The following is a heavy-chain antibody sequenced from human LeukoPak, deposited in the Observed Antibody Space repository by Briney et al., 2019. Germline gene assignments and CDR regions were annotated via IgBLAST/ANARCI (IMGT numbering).Heavy chain of an antibody. CDR1: GGSFSGYY. CDR3: ARSPLRITIFGVDSNWFDP. CDR2: INHSGST. V-gene: IGHV4-34*01. Sequence: SETLSLTCAVYGGSFSGYYWSWIRQPPGKGLEWIGEINHSGSTNYNPSLKSRVTISVDTSKNQFSLKLSSVTAADTAVYYCARSPLRITIFGVDSNWFDPWGQGTLVTVSS. D-gene: IGHD3-3*01. J-gene: IGHJ5*02.